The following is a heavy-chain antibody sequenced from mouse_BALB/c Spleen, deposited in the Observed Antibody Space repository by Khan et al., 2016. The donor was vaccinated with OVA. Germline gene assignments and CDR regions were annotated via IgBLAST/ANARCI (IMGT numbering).Heavy chain of an antibody. D-gene: IGHD3-2*02. CDR2: NNTYNGGT. Sequence: VQLKESGPELVKPGASVKMSCKPSGYIFTNYVLHGVKQKPGQGLEGMGYNNTYNGGTKYNEKFKGKAKRASDKSSIPATLELSSLTSEDSAVYYCARGNSQSYYFAYWGQGTTLTLSS. V-gene: IGHV1S136*01. CDR3: ARGNSQSYYFAY. J-gene: IGHJ2*01. CDR1: GYIFTNYV.